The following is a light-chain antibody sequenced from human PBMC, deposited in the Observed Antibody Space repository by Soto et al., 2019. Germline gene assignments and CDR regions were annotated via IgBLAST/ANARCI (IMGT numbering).Light chain of an antibody. CDR3: QQRSVWPIT. CDR2: GAS. CDR1: QPVSSNF. Sequence: LLTQPPGTLSLSPGESPTLSCRASQPVSSNFLAWYQQEPGQAPRLLIYGASTRVTGIPARFSGSGSGTDFTLTISGLEPEDFAVYYCQQRSVWPITFGQGTRLEIK. J-gene: IGKJ5*01. V-gene: IGKV3D-20*02.